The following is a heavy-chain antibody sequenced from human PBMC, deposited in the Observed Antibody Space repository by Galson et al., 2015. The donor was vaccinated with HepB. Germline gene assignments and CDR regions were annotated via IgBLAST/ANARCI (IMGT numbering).Heavy chain of an antibody. CDR3: ARSPYYYYGMDV. V-gene: IGHV3-11*06. CDR2: ITSNSGYT. Sequence: SLRLSCAASGFMFSDYYMSWIRQAPGKGLEYISYITSNSGYTDYADSVKGRFTISRDNAKNSLYLHMNNLRAEDTAIYYCARSPYYYYGMDVWGLGTTVTVSS. J-gene: IGHJ6*02. CDR1: GFMFSDYY.